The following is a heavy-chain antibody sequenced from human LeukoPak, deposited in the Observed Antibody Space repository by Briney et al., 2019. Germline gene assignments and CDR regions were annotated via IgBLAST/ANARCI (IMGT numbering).Heavy chain of an antibody. CDR3: ARDDGIRTVDY. D-gene: IGHD5-18*01. CDR2: IKEDGSDK. V-gene: IGHV3-7*03. J-gene: IGHJ4*02. CDR1: GFTFRSYW. Sequence: GGSLRLSCAASGFTFRSYWMSWVRQAPGKGLEWVANIKEDGSDKYYVDSLKGRFTISRDNAKNSLYLQMNSLRVEDTAVYYCARDDGIRTVDYWGQGALVTVSS.